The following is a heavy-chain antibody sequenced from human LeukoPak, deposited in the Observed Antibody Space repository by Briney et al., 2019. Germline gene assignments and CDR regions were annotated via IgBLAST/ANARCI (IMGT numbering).Heavy chain of an antibody. Sequence: SETLSLTCTVSGGSISSSSYYWGWIRQPPGKGLEWIGSIYYSGSTYYNPSLKSRVTISVDTSKNQFSLELSSVTAADTAVYYCTRVLWSGYFGHAFDLWGQGTTVTVSS. D-gene: IGHD3-3*01. J-gene: IGHJ3*01. CDR1: GGSISSSSYY. V-gene: IGHV4-39*07. CDR2: IYYSGST. CDR3: TRVLWSGYFGHAFDL.